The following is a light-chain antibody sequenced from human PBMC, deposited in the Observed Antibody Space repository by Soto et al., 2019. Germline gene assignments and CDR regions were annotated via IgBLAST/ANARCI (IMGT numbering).Light chain of an antibody. CDR2: EVT. V-gene: IGLV2-14*01. CDR3: SSYPSINTGV. J-gene: IGLJ1*01. CDR1: SSDVGGYNY. Sequence: QSVLTQPASVSGSPGQSITISCTGTSSDVGGYNYVAWYQQHPDKAPKLMIYEVTNRPSGVSNRFSGSKSGNTASLTISGLQAEDEADYYCSSYPSINTGVFGTGPKVTVL.